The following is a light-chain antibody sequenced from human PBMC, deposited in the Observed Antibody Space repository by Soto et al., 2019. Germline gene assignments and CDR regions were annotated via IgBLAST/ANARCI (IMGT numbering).Light chain of an antibody. Sequence: IVLRQSPGTVSLSPGERATLSCRASQSVSSSYLAWYQQKPGQAPRLLIYGASSRATGIPDRFSGSGSGTDFTLTISRLEPEDFAVYYCQQYGSSPRTFGQGTKVDIK. V-gene: IGKV3-20*01. CDR2: GAS. CDR3: QQYGSSPRT. CDR1: QSVSSSY. J-gene: IGKJ1*01.